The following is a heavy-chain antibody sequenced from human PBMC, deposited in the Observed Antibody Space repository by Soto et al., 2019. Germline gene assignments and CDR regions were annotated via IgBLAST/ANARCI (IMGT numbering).Heavy chain of an antibody. Sequence: QVQLVESGGGVVQPGRSLRLSCAASGFIFSSSAMYWVRQAPGKGLEWVAVISYDGNNKYYADSVNGRFTISRDNSRNTLDLQMNSLRAEDSAVYYGARAGCDGGSCYTLVGLRYGMDVWGQGTTFTVSS. CDR2: ISYDGNNK. V-gene: IGHV3-30-3*01. CDR1: GFIFSSSA. CDR3: ARAGCDGGSCYTLVGLRYGMDV. D-gene: IGHD2-15*01. J-gene: IGHJ6*02.